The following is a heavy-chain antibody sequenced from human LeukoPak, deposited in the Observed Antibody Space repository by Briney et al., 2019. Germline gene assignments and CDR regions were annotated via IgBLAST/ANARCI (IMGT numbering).Heavy chain of an antibody. D-gene: IGHD3-22*01. Sequence: ASVKVSCKVSGYTLTELSMHWVRQAPGKGLEWMGRFDPEDGETIYAQKFQGRVTMTEDTSTDTAYMELSSLRSEDTAVYYCATEHYYDSSGWADAFDIWGQGTMVTVSS. V-gene: IGHV1-24*01. CDR2: FDPEDGET. CDR3: ATEHYYDSSGWADAFDI. J-gene: IGHJ3*02. CDR1: GYTLTELS.